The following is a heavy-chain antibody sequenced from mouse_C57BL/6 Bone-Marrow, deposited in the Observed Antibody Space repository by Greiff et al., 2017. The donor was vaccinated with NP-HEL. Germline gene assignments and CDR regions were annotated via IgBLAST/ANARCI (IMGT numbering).Heavy chain of an antibody. CDR2: INPNNGGT. J-gene: IGHJ4*01. V-gene: IGHV1-22*01. Sequence: EVQLQQSGPELVKPGASVKMSCKASGYTFTDYNMHWVKQSHGKSLEWIGYINPNNGGTSYNQKFKGKATLTVNKSSSTAYMELRSLTSEDSAVYYCARYLGYDKDAMDYWGQGTSVTVSS. D-gene: IGHD2-2*01. CDR3: ARYLGYDKDAMDY. CDR1: GYTFTDYN.